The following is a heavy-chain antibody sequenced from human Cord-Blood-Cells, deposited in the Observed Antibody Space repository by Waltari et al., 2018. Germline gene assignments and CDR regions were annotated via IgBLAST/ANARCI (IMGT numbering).Heavy chain of an antibody. D-gene: IGHD2-8*01. CDR2: IIPIFGTA. Sequence: QVHLCQSAAVVHKPGSSLQLSCAASGPTLSGYAISWLRRSPGQGLEWMGGIIPIFGTANYAQKFQGRVTITADESTSTAYMELSSLRSEDTAVYYCARDSEPWVYARASLYYWGQGTLVTVSS. J-gene: IGHJ4*02. V-gene: IGHV1-69*01. CDR3: ARDSEPWVYARASLYY. CDR1: GPTLSGYA.